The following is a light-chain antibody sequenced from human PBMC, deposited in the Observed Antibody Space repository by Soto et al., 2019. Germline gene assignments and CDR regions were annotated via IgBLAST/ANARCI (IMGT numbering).Light chain of an antibody. V-gene: IGKV3-20*01. CDR2: GAS. J-gene: IGKJ2*01. Sequence: EIVLTQSPATLSLSPGERATLSCRASQSVRSNYLYWYQQKPGHAPRLLIYGASSMATGIPDRFSGTGSGTDFTLTISRLEPEDFAVYYCQQYEGSPYTFGRGTKLEIK. CDR1: QSVRSNY. CDR3: QQYEGSPYT.